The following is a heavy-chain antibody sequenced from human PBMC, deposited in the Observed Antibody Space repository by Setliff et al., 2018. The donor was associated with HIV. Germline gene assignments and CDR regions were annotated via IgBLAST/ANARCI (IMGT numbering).Heavy chain of an antibody. J-gene: IGHJ4*02. D-gene: IGHD6-19*01. Sequence: GASGKVSCKAFGYTFSTNAIHWVRQAPGQRLEWMGYINAGDDNTRYSEKFQGIVTITRDTSANTAYMELSSLRSEDTAVYYCARGSCSGCYLSDYWGLGTLVTVSS. CDR1: GYTFSTNA. V-gene: IGHV1-3*01. CDR2: INAGDDNT. CDR3: ARGSCSGCYLSDY.